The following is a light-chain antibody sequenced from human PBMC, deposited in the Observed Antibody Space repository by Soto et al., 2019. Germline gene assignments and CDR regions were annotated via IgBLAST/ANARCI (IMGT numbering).Light chain of an antibody. CDR2: EVS. J-gene: IGLJ3*02. CDR1: SSDVGGYNY. CDR3: SSYTSSSSWV. V-gene: IGLV2-14*01. Sequence: QSALTQPASVSGSPGQSITISCTGTSSDVGGYNYVSWYQQHPGKAPKLMIYEVSNRPSGVSNRFPGSKSGNTASLTISGLLAEDEADYYCSSYTSSSSWVFGGGTKLTVL.